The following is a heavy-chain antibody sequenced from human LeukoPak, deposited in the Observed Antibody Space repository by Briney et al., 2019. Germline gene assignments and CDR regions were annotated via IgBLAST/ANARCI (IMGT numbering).Heavy chain of an antibody. CDR1: GFTFSTYV. CDR3: VSSSRNVDY. D-gene: IGHD6-13*01. CDR2: ISSNGDNT. Sequence: GGSLRLSCSVSGFTFSTYVMHWVRQDPGKGLEYVSAISSNGDNTYYADSVKGRFTISRDNSKNTLYLQMNSLRAEDTAVYYCVSSSRNVDYWGQGTLVTVSS. V-gene: IGHV3-64*04. J-gene: IGHJ4*02.